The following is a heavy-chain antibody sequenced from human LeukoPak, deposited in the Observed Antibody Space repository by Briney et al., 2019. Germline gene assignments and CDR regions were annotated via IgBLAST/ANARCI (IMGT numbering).Heavy chain of an antibody. CDR1: GGSISSYY. J-gene: IGHJ5*02. V-gene: IGHV4-34*01. D-gene: IGHD6-19*01. Sequence: SETLSLTCTVSGGSISSYYWSWIRQPPGKGLEWIGEINHSGSTNYNPSLKSRVTISVDTSKNQFSLKLSSVTAADTAVYYCARGLAPWVVRSIAVAGSWFDPWGQGTLVTVSS. CDR3: ARGLAPWVVRSIAVAGSWFDP. CDR2: INHSGST.